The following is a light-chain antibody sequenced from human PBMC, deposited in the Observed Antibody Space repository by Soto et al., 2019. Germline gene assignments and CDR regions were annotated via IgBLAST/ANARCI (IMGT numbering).Light chain of an antibody. CDR2: EAS. V-gene: IGKV3-20*01. Sequence: EIVLTQSPGTLSLSPGERATLSCRSSQSVSSGYLAWYQQKPGQAPRLLIYEASNRATGIPDRFSGSGSGTDFTLTITRLEPEDYAVYSCQQYASSPITFDQGTRLEIK. CDR1: QSVSSGY. CDR3: QQYASSPIT. J-gene: IGKJ5*01.